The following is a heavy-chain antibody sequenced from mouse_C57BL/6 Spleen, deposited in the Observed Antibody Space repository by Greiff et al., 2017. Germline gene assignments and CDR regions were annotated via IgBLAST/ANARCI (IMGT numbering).Heavy chain of an antibody. CDR1: GFTFTDYY. CDR3: ARSHGSSYGYFDV. D-gene: IGHD1-1*01. CDR2: IRNKANGYTT. J-gene: IGHJ1*03. Sequence: EVKVEESGGGLVQPGGSLSLSCAASGFTFTDYYMSWVRQPPGKALEWLGFIRNKANGYTTEYSASVKGRFTISRDNSQSILYLQMNALRAEDSATYYCARSHGSSYGYFDVWGTGTTVTVSS. V-gene: IGHV7-3*01.